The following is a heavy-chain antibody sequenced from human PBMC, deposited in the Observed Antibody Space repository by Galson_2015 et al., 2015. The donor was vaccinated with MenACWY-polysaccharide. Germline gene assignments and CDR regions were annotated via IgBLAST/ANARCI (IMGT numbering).Heavy chain of an antibody. CDR2: MYYTGTS. CDR1: GGSIRSYK. J-gene: IGHJ5*02. V-gene: IGHV4-59*01. CDR3: AGLAAGSPVGWFDP. Sequence: ETLSLTCSVSGGSIRSYKWIWIRQSPGRGLEWIGYMYYTGTSNYNPSLRTRATISVDTSKNQVSLKLNSVTAADTAVYYCAGLAAGSPVGWFDPWGQGILVTVSS. D-gene: IGHD6-19*01.